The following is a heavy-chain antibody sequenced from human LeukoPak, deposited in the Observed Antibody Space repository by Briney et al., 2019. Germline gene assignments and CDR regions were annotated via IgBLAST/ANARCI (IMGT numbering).Heavy chain of an antibody. J-gene: IGHJ4*02. V-gene: IGHV7-4-1*02. D-gene: IGHD5-12*01. CDR2: VNTRTGNP. Sequence: GASVKVSCKASGYTFTRYVMNWVRQAPGQGLEWLGWVNTRTGNPTYAQGFTGRFVFSLDTSVTTAYLQISSLKHEDAAVYYCARVPPNIVATIYYYWGQGTLVTVSS. CDR1: GYTFTRYV. CDR3: ARVPPNIVATIYYY.